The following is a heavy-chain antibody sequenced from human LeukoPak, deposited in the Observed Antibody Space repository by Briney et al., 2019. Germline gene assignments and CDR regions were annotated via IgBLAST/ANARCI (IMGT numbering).Heavy chain of an antibody. Sequence: SVKVSCKASGGTFSSYAISWVRQAPGQGLEWMGGIIPIFGTANCAQKFQGRVTITADEPTSTAYMELSSLRSEDTAVYYCASIVVVTAIGKGGYWGQGTLVTVSS. J-gene: IGHJ4*02. D-gene: IGHD2-21*02. CDR2: IIPIFGTA. V-gene: IGHV1-69*13. CDR3: ASIVVVTAIGKGGY. CDR1: GGTFSSYA.